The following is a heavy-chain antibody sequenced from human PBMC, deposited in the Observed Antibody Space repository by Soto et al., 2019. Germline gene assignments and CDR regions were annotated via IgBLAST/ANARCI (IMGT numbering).Heavy chain of an antibody. Sequence: SEKVSCQASGFTFTSSALQWVRQARGQRLEWIGWIVVGSGNTHYAQKFQERVTITRDMSTSTAYMELSSLRSEDTAVYYCAADPNSRADFWGQGTLVTVS. CDR2: IVVGSGNT. CDR1: GFTFTSSA. CDR3: AADPNSRADF. D-gene: IGHD6-13*01. V-gene: IGHV1-58*01. J-gene: IGHJ4*02.